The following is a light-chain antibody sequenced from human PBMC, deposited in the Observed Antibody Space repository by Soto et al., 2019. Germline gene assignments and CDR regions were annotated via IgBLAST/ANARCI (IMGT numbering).Light chain of an antibody. Sequence: DIQMTQSPSSRSASVGDRVTITCRASQSISSYLNWYQQKPGKAPKLLIYDASSLQSGVPSRFSGSGSGTEFTLTISSLQPEEFATYYCQQSYSTPWTFGQGTKVEIK. CDR2: DAS. CDR1: QSISSY. V-gene: IGKV1-39*01. J-gene: IGKJ1*01. CDR3: QQSYSTPWT.